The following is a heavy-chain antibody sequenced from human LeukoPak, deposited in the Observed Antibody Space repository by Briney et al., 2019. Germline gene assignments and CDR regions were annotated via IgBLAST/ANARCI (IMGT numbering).Heavy chain of an antibody. CDR3: ARNAVRYFDWLLDALYYYYHGMDV. CDR2: ISSSSSTI. Sequence: GGSLRLSCAASGFTFSSYSMNWVRQAPGKGLEWVSYISSSSSTIYYADSVKGRFTISRDNAKNSLYLQMNSLRDEDTAVYYCARNAVRYFDWLLDALYYYYHGMDVWGQGTTVTVSS. CDR1: GFTFSSYS. J-gene: IGHJ6*02. V-gene: IGHV3-48*02. D-gene: IGHD3-9*01.